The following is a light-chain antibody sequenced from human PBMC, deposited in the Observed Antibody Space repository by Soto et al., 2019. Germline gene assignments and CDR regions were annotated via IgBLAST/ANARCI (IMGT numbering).Light chain of an antibody. Sequence: EIVLTQSPATLSLSPGERATLSCRASQSVSGYFAWYQQKPGQAPRLLMYDASNRATGIPARFSGSGSGTDFTLTISSLAPEDFAVYYCQQRSNWPSTFGGGTKVEIK. CDR1: QSVSGY. V-gene: IGKV3-11*01. CDR3: QQRSNWPST. J-gene: IGKJ4*01. CDR2: DAS.